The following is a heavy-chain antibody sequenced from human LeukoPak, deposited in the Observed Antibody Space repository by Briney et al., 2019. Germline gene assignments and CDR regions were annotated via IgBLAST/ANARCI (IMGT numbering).Heavy chain of an antibody. D-gene: IGHD6-13*01. CDR1: GGSFSGYY. V-gene: IGHV4-34*01. CDR2: INHSGST. CDR3: ARDEQQLVPLEYFQH. Sequence: SETLSLTCAVYGGSFSGYYWSWIRQPPGKGLEWIGEINHSGSTNYNPSLKSRVTISVDTSKNQFSLKLSSVTAADTAVYYCARDEQQLVPLEYFQHWGQGTLVTVSS. J-gene: IGHJ1*01.